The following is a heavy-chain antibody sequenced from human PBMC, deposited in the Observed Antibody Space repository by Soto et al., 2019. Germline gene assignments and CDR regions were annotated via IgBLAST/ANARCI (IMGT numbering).Heavy chain of an antibody. CDR3: ARDYSGWYY. D-gene: IGHD6-19*01. CDR1: GFTFRAYG. V-gene: IGHV3-21*01. J-gene: IGHJ4*02. CDR2: ISSSSSYI. Sequence: GGSLRLSCVASGFTFRAYGLHWVRQAPGKGLEWVSSISSSSSYIYYADSVKGRFTISRDNAKNSLYLQMNSLRAEDTAVYYCARDYSGWYYWGQGTLVTVSS.